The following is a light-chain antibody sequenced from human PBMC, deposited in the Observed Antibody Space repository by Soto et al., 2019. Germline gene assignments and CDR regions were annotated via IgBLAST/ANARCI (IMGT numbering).Light chain of an antibody. J-gene: IGLJ1*01. V-gene: IGLV1-51*01. CDR2: DNI. CDR3: GTWDSSLSAGV. Sequence: QSVLTQPPSVSAAPGQKVTISCSGSSSNIGDNYVSWYQQLPGTAPKLLIYDNIKRPSGIPDRFSGSKSSTSATLGITGLQTGDEADYYCGTWDSSLSAGVFGTGTKVTVL. CDR1: SSNIGDNY.